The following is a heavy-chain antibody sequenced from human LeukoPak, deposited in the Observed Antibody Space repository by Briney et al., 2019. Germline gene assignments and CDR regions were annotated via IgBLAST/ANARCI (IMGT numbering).Heavy chain of an antibody. CDR3: ARDDCSSISCYHNWFDP. CDR2: IKQDGSEK. CDR1: GFTFSSYW. V-gene: IGHV3-7*01. D-gene: IGHD2-2*01. Sequence: GGSLRLSCAASGFTFSSYWMSWVRQAPGKGLEWVANIKQDGSEKYYVDSVKGQFTISRDNAKNSLYLQMNSLRAEDTAVYYCARDDCSSISCYHNWFDPWGQGTLVTVSS. J-gene: IGHJ5*02.